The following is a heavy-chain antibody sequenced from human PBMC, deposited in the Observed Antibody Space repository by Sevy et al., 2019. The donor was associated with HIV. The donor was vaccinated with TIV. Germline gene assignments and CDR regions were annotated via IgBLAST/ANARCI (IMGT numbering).Heavy chain of an antibody. Sequence: ASVKVSCKASGYTFTSYGISWVRQAPGQGLEWMGWISAYNGNTNYAQKLQGRVTMTTDTSTSTAYMELRSLRSDDTAVYYCAGVKRGFGELFYYFDYWGQGTLVTVSS. J-gene: IGHJ4*02. D-gene: IGHD3-10*01. CDR2: ISAYNGNT. CDR3: AGVKRGFGELFYYFDY. V-gene: IGHV1-18*01. CDR1: GYTFTSYG.